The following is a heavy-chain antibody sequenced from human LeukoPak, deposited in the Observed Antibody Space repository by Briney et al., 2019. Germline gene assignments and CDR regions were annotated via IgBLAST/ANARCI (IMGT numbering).Heavy chain of an antibody. CDR3: ARAGITIFGVVIIKRYYYYGMDV. D-gene: IGHD3-3*01. CDR1: GFTFTSYY. Sequence: PGGSLRLSCAASGFTFTSYYMHWVRQAPGQGLEWMGIINPSGGSTSYAQKFQGRVTMTRDTSTSTVYMELSSLRSEDTAVYYCARAGITIFGVVIIKRYYYYGMDVWGQGTTVTVSS. V-gene: IGHV1-46*01. CDR2: INPSGGST. J-gene: IGHJ6*02.